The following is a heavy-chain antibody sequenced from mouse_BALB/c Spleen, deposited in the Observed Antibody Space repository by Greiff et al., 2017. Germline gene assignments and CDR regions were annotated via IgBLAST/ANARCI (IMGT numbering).Heavy chain of an antibody. CDR2: IRLKSDNYAT. V-gene: IGHV6-3*01. D-gene: IGHD1-1*01. CDR3: TGYYYGSFFAY. CDR1: GFTFSSYW. J-gene: IGHJ3*01. Sequence: EVKVEESGGGLVQPGGSMKLSCVASGFTFSSYWMSWVRQSPEKGLEWVAEIRLKSDNYATHYAESVKGKFTISRDDSKSRLYLQMNSLRAEDTGIYYCTGYYYGSFFAYWGQGTLVTVSA.